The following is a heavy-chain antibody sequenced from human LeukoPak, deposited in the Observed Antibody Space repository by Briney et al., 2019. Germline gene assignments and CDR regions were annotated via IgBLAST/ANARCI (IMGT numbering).Heavy chain of an antibody. V-gene: IGHV3-23*01. J-gene: IGHJ4*02. CDR2: ISPSGDIK. D-gene: IGHD5-12*01. CDR1: GLTFSRHG. Sequence: GGSLRLFCVASGLTFSRHGMNWVRQAPGKGLEWGSGISPSGDIKYYADSVKGRFTISRDISKNTVYLQMNSLRAEDTGVYYCAGDKTTSGYYEFDFWGQGALVTVSS. CDR3: AGDKTTSGYYEFDF.